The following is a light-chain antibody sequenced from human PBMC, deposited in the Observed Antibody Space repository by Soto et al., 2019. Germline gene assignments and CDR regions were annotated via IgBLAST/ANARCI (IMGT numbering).Light chain of an antibody. V-gene: IGKV1-12*01. Sequence: DIQMSQSPSSVSASVGDRFTITCRASQGISSWLAWYQQKPGKAPKLLIYAASTLQSGVPSRFSGSGSGTEFTLTISSLQAEDVAVYYCQQYCSTPLTFGGGTKVDIK. CDR1: QGISSW. CDR3: QQYCSTPLT. CDR2: AAS. J-gene: IGKJ4*01.